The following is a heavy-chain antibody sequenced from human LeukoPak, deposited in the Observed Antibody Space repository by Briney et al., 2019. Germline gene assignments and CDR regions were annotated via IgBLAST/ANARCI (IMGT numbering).Heavy chain of an antibody. Sequence: GASVKVSCKASGYTFIGYYMHRVRQAPGQGLEWMGWINPNSGGTNYAQKFQGRVTMTRDTSISTAYMELSRLRSDDTAVYYCARVIAVAGTSWFDPWGQGTLVTVSS. J-gene: IGHJ5*02. CDR1: GYTFIGYY. CDR2: INPNSGGT. D-gene: IGHD6-19*01. V-gene: IGHV1-2*02. CDR3: ARVIAVAGTSWFDP.